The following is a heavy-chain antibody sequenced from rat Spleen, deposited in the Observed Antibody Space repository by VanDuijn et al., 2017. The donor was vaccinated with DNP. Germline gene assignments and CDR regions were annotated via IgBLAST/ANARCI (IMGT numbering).Heavy chain of an antibody. J-gene: IGHJ3*01. CDR1: GFIFSNYG. CDR2: ISTDGSNT. D-gene: IGHD1-2*01. CDR3: TIAADWFAY. Sequence: EVQLVESGGGLVQPGRSLKLSCVASGFIFSNYGMVWVRQAPTKGLEWVAAISTDGSNTYYRDSVKGRFTISRDNAKSSLYLQMDSLRSEDTATYYCTIAADWFAYWGQGTLVTVSS. V-gene: IGHV5S13*01.